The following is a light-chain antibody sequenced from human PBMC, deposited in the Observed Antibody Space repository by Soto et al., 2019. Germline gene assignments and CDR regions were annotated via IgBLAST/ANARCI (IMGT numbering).Light chain of an antibody. CDR3: QAWDSSTAGVV. J-gene: IGLJ2*01. CDR2: QDS. CDR1: KLGDKY. Sequence: SYELTQPPSVSVSPGQTASINCTGDKLGDKYACWYQQKPGQSPVQVIYQDSKRPSGIPERFSGSNSGNTATLTISGTQAMDEADYYCQAWDSSTAGVVFGGGTKLTVL. V-gene: IGLV3-1*01.